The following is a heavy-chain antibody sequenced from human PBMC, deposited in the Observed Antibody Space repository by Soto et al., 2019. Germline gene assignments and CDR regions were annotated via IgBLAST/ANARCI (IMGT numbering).Heavy chain of an antibody. J-gene: IGHJ6*02. D-gene: IGHD6-13*01. CDR3: ARGGVDCSSWYSLINYYYYGMDV. V-gene: IGHV1-8*01. CDR1: GYTFTSYD. Sequence: ASVKVSCKASGYTFTSYDINWVRQATGQGREGMGWMNPNSGNTGYAQKFQGRVTMTRNTSISTAYMELSSLRSEDTAVYYCARGGVDCSSWYSLINYYYYGMDVWGQGTTVTVSS. CDR2: MNPNSGNT.